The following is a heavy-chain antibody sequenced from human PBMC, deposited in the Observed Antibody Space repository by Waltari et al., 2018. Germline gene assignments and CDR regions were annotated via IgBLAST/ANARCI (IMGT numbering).Heavy chain of an antibody. V-gene: IGHV3-30*18. Sequence: QVQLVESGGGVVQPGRSLRLSCAVSGFALSSSGMHWVRQVPGKGLEWVAVRLNEGIKDHADSVNGRFTISRDSSKNTLYLQMNSLRAEDTALYYCAKDRNYKWAFDYWGQGVLVTVSS. D-gene: IGHD1-7*01. CDR3: AKDRNYKWAFDY. CDR1: GFALSSSG. CDR2: RLNEGIK. J-gene: IGHJ4*02.